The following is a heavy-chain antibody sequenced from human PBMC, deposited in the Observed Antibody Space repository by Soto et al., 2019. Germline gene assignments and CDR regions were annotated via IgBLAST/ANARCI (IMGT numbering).Heavy chain of an antibody. V-gene: IGHV3-66*01. CDR2: IYSGGST. J-gene: IGHJ3*02. CDR1: GFTVSSNY. Sequence: GGSLRLSCAASGFTVSSNYMSWVRQAPGKGLEWVSVIYSGGSTYYADSVKGRFTISRHNSKNTLYLQMNSLRAEDTAVYYCARGVEMATIEAFDIWGQGTMVTVSS. D-gene: IGHD5-12*01. CDR3: ARGVEMATIEAFDI.